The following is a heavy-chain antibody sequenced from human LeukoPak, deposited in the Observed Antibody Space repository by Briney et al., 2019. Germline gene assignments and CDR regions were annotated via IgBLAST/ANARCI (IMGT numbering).Heavy chain of an antibody. J-gene: IGHJ6*03. V-gene: IGHV3-20*04. CDR3: ARASRIAAPSYYYYYYYMDV. CDR1: GFTSDDYG. D-gene: IGHD6-6*01. CDR2: INWNGGST. Sequence: PGGSLRLSCAASGFTSDDYGMSWVRQAPGKGLEWVSGINWNGGSTGYADSVKGRFTISRDNAKNSLYLQMNSLRAEDTALYYCARASRIAAPSYYYYYYYMDVWGKGTTVTVSS.